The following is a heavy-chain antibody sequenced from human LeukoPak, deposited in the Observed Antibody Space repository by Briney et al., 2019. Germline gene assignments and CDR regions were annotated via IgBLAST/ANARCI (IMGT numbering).Heavy chain of an antibody. Sequence: SETLSLTCTVSGFSFSSGSYYWSWIRQPPGKGLEWIGYIYYSGSTNYNPSLKSRVTISVDTSKNQFSLKLSSVTAADTAVYYCASITIFGVVIDWGQGTLVTVSS. V-gene: IGHV4-61*01. CDR3: ASITIFGVVID. J-gene: IGHJ4*02. CDR2: IYYSGST. CDR1: GFSFSSGSYY. D-gene: IGHD3-3*01.